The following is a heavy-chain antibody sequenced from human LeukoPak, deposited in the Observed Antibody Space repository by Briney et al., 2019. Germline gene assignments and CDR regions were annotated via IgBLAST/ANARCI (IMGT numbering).Heavy chain of an antibody. D-gene: IGHD3-22*01. CDR3: ARGPPTDYYDSSGFYYVFDY. V-gene: IGHV4-59*12. CDR1: GGSISNSY. CDR2: IYSGST. J-gene: IGHJ4*02. Sequence: SETLSLTCTVSGGSISNSYWSWIRQLPGKGLEWIGYIYSGSTKYNPSLKSRVTISVDTSKNQFSLKLSSVTAADTAVYFCARGPPTDYYDSSGFYYVFDYWGQGTLVTVSS.